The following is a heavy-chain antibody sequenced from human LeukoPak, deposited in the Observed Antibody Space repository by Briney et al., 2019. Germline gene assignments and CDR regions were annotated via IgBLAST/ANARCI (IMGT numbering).Heavy chain of an antibody. CDR1: GYTFTSYY. V-gene: IGHV1-46*01. J-gene: IGHJ4*02. Sequence: ASVKVSCKASGYTFTSYYMHWVRQAPGQGLEWMGIINPSGGSTSYAQKFQGRVTMTRDTSTSTVYMELSSLRSEDTAVYYCAGARVGATYSPSPFDYWGQGTLVTVSS. CDR3: AGARVGATYSPSPFDY. D-gene: IGHD1-26*01. CDR2: INPSGGST.